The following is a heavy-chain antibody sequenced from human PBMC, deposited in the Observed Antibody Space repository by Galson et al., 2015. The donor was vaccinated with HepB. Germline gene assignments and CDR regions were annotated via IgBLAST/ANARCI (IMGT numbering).Heavy chain of an antibody. V-gene: IGHV1-18*04. Sequence: SVKVSCKASGYTFTSYGISWVRQAPGQGLEWMGWISAYNGNTNYAQKLQGRVTMTTDTSTSTAYMELRSLRSDDTAVYYCARLLWFGELLDGPDYWGQGTLVTVSS. CDR2: ISAYNGNT. J-gene: IGHJ4*02. D-gene: IGHD3-10*01. CDR1: GYTFTSYG. CDR3: ARLLWFGELLDGPDY.